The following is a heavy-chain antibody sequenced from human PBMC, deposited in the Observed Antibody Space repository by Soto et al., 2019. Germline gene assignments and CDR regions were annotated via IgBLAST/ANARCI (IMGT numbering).Heavy chain of an antibody. CDR2: ISHSGIT. Sequence: SETLSLTCAVSGGSITSANWWTWVRQPPGGGLEWIGEISHSGITNYKASLKSRVTMSVDKTKNDVSLKLTSMTAADTAVYYCARVLRGWFDPWGQGTPVTVSS. V-gene: IGHV4-4*02. J-gene: IGHJ5*02. CDR1: GGSITSANW. CDR3: ARVLRGWFDP.